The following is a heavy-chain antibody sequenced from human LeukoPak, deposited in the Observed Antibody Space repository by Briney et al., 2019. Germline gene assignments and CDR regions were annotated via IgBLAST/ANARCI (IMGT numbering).Heavy chain of an antibody. CDR3: ASHYYYDSSGYYVGYGYFDY. CDR2: IIPIFGTA. V-gene: IGHV1-69*01. Sequence: ASVKVSCKASGGTFSSYAISWVRQAPGQGLEWMGGIIPIFGTANYAQKFQGRVTITADESTSTAYMELSSLRSEDTAVYYCASHYYYDSSGYYVGYGYFDYWGQGPLVTVSS. D-gene: IGHD3-22*01. J-gene: IGHJ4*02. CDR1: GGTFSSYA.